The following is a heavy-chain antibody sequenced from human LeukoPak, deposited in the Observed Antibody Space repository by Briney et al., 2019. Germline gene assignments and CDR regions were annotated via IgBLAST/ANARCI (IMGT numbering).Heavy chain of an antibody. D-gene: IGHD4-17*01. J-gene: IGHJ3*02. CDR1: GFTFSSYW. CDR2: INHSGST. Sequence: PGGSLRLSCAASGFTFSSYWMSWVRQAPGKGLEWIGEINHSGSTNYNPSLKSRVTISVDTSKNQFSLKLSSVTAADTAVYYCAKRSLRQQRGRAFDIWGQGTMVTVSS. CDR3: AKRSLRQQRGRAFDI. V-gene: IGHV4-34*08.